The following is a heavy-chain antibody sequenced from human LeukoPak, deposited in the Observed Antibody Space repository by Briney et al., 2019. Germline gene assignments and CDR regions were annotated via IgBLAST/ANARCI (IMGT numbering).Heavy chain of an antibody. Sequence: GASVKVSCKASGYTFTSYGISWVRQAPGQGLEGMGWISAYNGNTNYAQKLQGRVTMTTDTSTSTAYMELRSLRSDDTAVYYCARPIRDILTGYYVGYFDYWGPGTLVTVSS. CDR1: GYTFTSYG. D-gene: IGHD3-9*01. V-gene: IGHV1-18*01. CDR3: ARPIRDILTGYYVGYFDY. CDR2: ISAYNGNT. J-gene: IGHJ4*02.